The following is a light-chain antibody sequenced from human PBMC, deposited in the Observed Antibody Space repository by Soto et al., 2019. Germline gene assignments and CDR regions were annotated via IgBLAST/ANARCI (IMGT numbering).Light chain of an antibody. CDR3: SAWDDSLSGVV. Sequence: QSVLTQPPSASGTPGQRVTLSCSGRRSNIGYNAVNWYQQLPGKAPKLLMHGNSQRPAGVPDRFSGSKSGTSASLAISGLRTEDEADYNCSAWDDSLSGVVFGGGTKLAVL. V-gene: IGLV1-47*01. J-gene: IGLJ3*02. CDR2: GNS. CDR1: RSNIGYNA.